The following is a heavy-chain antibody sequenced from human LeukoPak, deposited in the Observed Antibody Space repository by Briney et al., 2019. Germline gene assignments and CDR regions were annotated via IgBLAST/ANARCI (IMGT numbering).Heavy chain of an antibody. D-gene: IGHD1-1*01. CDR1: GGTFSSYA. V-gene: IGHV1-69*04. CDR2: IIPIFGIA. J-gene: IGHJ4*02. Sequence: SVKVSCKASGGTFSSYAISWVRQAPGQGLEWMGRIIPIFGIANYAQKFQGRVTITADRSTSTAYMELSSLRSEDTAVYYCARDWNDEKGKLGHYFDYWGQGTLVTVSS. CDR3: ARDWNDEKGKLGHYFDY.